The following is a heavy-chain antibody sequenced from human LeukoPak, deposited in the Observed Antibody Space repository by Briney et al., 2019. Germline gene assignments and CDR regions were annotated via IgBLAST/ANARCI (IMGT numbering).Heavy chain of an antibody. V-gene: IGHV3-30*04. CDR1: GFIFSSYA. D-gene: IGHD2-15*01. Sequence: GGSLRLSCAASGFIFSSYAMHWVRQAPGKGLEWVAVISFDGSNKFYADSVKGRFTISRDNSKNTLYLQMNSLRAEDTAVYYCATQPCSGGNCYLGSWGQGTLVTVSS. CDR2: ISFDGSNK. J-gene: IGHJ4*02. CDR3: ATQPCSGGNCYLGS.